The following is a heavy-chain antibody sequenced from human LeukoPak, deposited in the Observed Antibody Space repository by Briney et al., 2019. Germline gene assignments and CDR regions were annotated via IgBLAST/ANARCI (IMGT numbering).Heavy chain of an antibody. V-gene: IGHV6-1*01. CDR2: SYYRSKWYT. D-gene: IGHD6-19*01. Sequence: PSQTLSLTCAISGDSVSSLNGAWNWIRQSPSRGLEWLGRSYYRSKWYTDYAASMKGRISINADTSKNQFSLQLNSVTPEDTAVYSCARDVGNSGWYTFDYWGQGTLVTVSS. CDR1: GDSVSSLNGA. CDR3: ARDVGNSGWYTFDY. J-gene: IGHJ4*02.